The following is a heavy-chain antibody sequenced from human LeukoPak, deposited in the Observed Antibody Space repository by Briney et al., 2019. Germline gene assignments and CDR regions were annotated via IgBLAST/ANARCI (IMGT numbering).Heavy chain of an antibody. CDR3: ARLIRGSWYPALSALDI. CDR1: GGSISSSNYY. CDR2: IYYSGST. Sequence: SETLSLTCTVSGGSISSSNYYWGWIRQPPGKGLEWIGSIYYSGSTYYNPSLGSRVTISVDTSKKQFSLKLSSVTAADTALYYCARLIRGSWYPALSALDIWGQGTRVTVSS. J-gene: IGHJ3*02. D-gene: IGHD6-13*01. V-gene: IGHV4-39*01.